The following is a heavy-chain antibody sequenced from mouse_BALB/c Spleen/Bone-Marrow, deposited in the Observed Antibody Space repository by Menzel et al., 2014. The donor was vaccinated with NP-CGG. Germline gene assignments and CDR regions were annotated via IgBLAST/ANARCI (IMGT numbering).Heavy chain of an antibody. CDR1: GFTFTDYY. CDR3: ARDIYSGIYWYFDV. J-gene: IGHJ1*01. Sequence: EVQLVQSGAGLVQHAGSLRPSCATSGFTFTDYYMSWVRRPPGKPLEWLGFLRNKAKGHTSEYSASVKSRFTISRDNSQCILYLQMNTLRAEDSATYYCARDIYSGIYWYFDVWCAGTTVTVSS. CDR2: LRNKAKGHTS. V-gene: IGHV7-3*02. D-gene: IGHD1-1*02.